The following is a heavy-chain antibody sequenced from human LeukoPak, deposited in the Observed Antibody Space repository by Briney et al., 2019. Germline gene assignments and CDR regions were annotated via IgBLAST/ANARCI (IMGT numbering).Heavy chain of an antibody. Sequence: PGGSLRLSCAASGFTFSSYAMSWVRQAPGKGLEWVSAISGSGGSTYYADSVKGRFTISRDNSKNTLYLQMNSLRAEDTAVYYCAKGPGYDFWSGQGWFDPWGQGTLVTVSS. CDR3: AKGPGYDFWSGQGWFDP. J-gene: IGHJ5*02. CDR2: ISGSGGST. CDR1: GFTFSSYA. D-gene: IGHD3-3*01. V-gene: IGHV3-23*01.